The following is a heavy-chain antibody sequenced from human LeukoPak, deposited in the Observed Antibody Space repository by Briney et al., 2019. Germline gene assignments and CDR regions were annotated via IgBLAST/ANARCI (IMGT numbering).Heavy chain of an antibody. CDR3: ARSYDILTGYYRAYFDY. Sequence: PSETLSLTCTVSGGSIGSYYWSWIRQPPGKGLEWIGYIYYSGSTNYNPSLKGRVTISVDTSKNQFSLKLSSVTAADTAVYYCARSYDILTGYYRAYFDYWGQGTL. V-gene: IGHV4-59*01. CDR2: IYYSGST. CDR1: GGSIGSYY. J-gene: IGHJ4*02. D-gene: IGHD3-9*01.